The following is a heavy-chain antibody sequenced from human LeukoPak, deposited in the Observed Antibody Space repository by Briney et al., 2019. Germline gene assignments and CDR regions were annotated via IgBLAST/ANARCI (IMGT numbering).Heavy chain of an antibody. CDR3: TRDASYARENDNSGFFID. CDR2: MSGGGDSD. CDR1: GFTFTSYA. Sequence: GGSLRLSCAASGFTFTSYAMSWVRQTPGKGLEWVASMSGGGDSDYYADSVKGRFTVSRDKSKNTLYVQMNSLRADDTAVYYCTRDASYARENDNSGFFIDWGQGTLVTVSS. J-gene: IGHJ4*02. D-gene: IGHD3-22*01. V-gene: IGHV3-23*01.